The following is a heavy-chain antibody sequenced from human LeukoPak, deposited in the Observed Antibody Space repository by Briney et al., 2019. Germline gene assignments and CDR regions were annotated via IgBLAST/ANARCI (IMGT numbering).Heavy chain of an antibody. CDR1: EFTFSDYY. CDR2: ISSTSSTK. J-gene: IGHJ4*02. CDR3: AKADSGSYYGLGDYFDY. D-gene: IGHD1-26*01. Sequence: GGSLRLSCAASEFTFSDYYMSWIRQAPGKGLAWVSYISSTSSTKYYADSVKGRFTISRDNAKSSLYLQMNSLRAEDTAVYYCAKADSGSYYGLGDYFDYWGQGTLVTVSS. V-gene: IGHV3-11*04.